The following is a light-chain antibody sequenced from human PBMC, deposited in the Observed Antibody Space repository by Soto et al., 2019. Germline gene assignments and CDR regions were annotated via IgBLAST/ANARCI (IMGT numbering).Light chain of an antibody. V-gene: IGKV3-20*01. Sequence: EIVLTQSPGTPSLSPGERATLSCRASQSVSSSYLAWYQQKPDQAPSLLIYGASSRATAIPHRFSSSGSGTDFTLTISSLEPEDFVVYYCQQYRRSPLTFGGGTKVEVK. CDR3: QQYRRSPLT. CDR2: GAS. CDR1: QSVSSSY. J-gene: IGKJ4*01.